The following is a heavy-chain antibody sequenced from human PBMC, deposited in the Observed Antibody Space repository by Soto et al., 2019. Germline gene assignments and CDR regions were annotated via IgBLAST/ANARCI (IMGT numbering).Heavy chain of an antibody. D-gene: IGHD3-3*01. V-gene: IGHV3-48*03. CDR3: AASKTDFWSGYPTLFDY. CDR1: GFTFSSYE. J-gene: IGHJ4*02. CDR2: ISSSGSTI. Sequence: GGSLRLSCAASGFTFSSYEMNWVRQAPGKGLEWVSYISSSGSTIYYADSVKGRFTISRDNAKNSLYLQMNSLRAEDTAVYYCAASKTDFWSGYPTLFDYWGQGTLVTVSS.